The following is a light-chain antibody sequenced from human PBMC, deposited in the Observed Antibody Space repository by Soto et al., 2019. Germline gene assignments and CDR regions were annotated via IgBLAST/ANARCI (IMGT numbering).Light chain of an antibody. Sequence: QSVLTQPPSASGTPGQRVTISCSGSSSNIGSNTVTWYQQHPGTAPKLLIYSNNQRPSGVPDRFSGSKSGTSASLAISGLQSEDEADYYCAAWDDSLNGVVFGGGTKLTVL. J-gene: IGLJ2*01. V-gene: IGLV1-44*01. CDR2: SNN. CDR1: SSNIGSNT. CDR3: AAWDDSLNGVV.